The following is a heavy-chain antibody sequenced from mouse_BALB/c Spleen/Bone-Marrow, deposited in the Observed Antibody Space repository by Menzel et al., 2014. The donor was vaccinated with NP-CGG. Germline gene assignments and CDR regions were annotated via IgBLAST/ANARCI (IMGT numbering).Heavy chain of an antibody. D-gene: IGHD2-1*01. J-gene: IGHJ4*01. CDR3: ARSGKGAMDY. CDR2: IYPGDGDT. Sequence: VKLMESGAELVRPGSSVKISCKASGYVFXTYWMNWVKQRPGQGLERIGQIYPGDGDTNYNGKFKDKVILTADKSSSTAYMQLSSLTSEDSAVYFCARSGKGAMDYWGQGTSVTVSS. CDR1: GYVFXTYW. V-gene: IGHV1-80*01.